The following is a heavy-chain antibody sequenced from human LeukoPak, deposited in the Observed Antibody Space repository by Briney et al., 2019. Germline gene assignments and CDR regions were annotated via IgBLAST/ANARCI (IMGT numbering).Heavy chain of an antibody. Sequence: GGSLRLSCAASGFPFSSYEMNWVRQAPGKGLEWVSYISSSGSTIYYADSVKGRFTISRDNAKNSLYLQMNSLRAEDTAVYYCARLGYCSGGSCHWGQGTLVTVSS. CDR1: GFPFSSYE. V-gene: IGHV3-48*03. CDR2: ISSSGSTI. J-gene: IGHJ4*02. D-gene: IGHD2-15*01. CDR3: ARLGYCSGGSCH.